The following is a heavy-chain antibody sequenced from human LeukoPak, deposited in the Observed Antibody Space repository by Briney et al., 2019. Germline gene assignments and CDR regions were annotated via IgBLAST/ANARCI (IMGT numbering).Heavy chain of an antibody. Sequence: PSETLSLTCTVSGGSISSNSYYWGWIRQPPGKGLEWIGNVYYSGSTNYNPSLKSRVTISVDTSKNQFSLKLSSVTAADTAVYYCARRYSSCWYGHFDYWGQGTLVTVSS. J-gene: IGHJ4*02. D-gene: IGHD6-19*01. V-gene: IGHV4-39*01. CDR2: VYYSGST. CDR3: ARRYSSCWYGHFDY. CDR1: GGSISSNSYY.